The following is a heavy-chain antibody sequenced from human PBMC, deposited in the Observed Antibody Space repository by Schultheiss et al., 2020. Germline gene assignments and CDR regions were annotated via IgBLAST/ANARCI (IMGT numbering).Heavy chain of an antibody. CDR2: ISGSGGST. D-gene: IGHD3-10*01. V-gene: IGHV3-23*01. CDR1: GFTFSSYA. J-gene: IGHJ4*02. CDR3: ATHYYGSGSYYKSWEFDY. Sequence: GGSLRLSCAASGFTFSSYAMSWVRQAPGKGLEWVSAISGSGGSTYYADSVKGRFTISRDNSKNTLYLQMNSLRAEDTAVYYCATHYYGSGSYYKSWEFDYWGQGTLVTVS.